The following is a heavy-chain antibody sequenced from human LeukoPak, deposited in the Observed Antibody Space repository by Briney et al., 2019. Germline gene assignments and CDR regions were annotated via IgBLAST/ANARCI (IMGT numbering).Heavy chain of an antibody. CDR2: INPNRGGT. CDR1: GYTFTGYY. D-gene: IGHD6-19*01. Sequence: ASVKVSCKASGYTFTGYYMHWVRQAPGQGLEWMGWINPNRGGTNYAQKFQGRVTMTRDTSISTAYMELSRLRSDDTAVYYCARVGIAVAGTRGNFDYWGQGTLVTVSS. V-gene: IGHV1-2*02. CDR3: ARVGIAVAGTRGNFDY. J-gene: IGHJ4*02.